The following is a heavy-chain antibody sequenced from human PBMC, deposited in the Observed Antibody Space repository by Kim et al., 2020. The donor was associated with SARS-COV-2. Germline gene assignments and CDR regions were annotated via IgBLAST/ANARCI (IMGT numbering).Heavy chain of an antibody. CDR3: GRAGNDFEADYFDY. D-gene: IGHD2-21*02. CDR1: GFPFSTYA. Sequence: GGSLRLSCAGSGFPFSTYAMHWVRQAPGKGLEWVAVTSTDEKHKYYADSVKGRFTISRDNSKNTLYLQMNSLRVEDTAVYYCGRAGNDFEADYFDYWGQGTLVTVSS. V-gene: IGHV3-30*04. J-gene: IGHJ4*02. CDR2: TSTDEKHK.